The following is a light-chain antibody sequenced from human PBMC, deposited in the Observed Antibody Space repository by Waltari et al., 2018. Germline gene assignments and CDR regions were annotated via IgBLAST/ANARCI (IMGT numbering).Light chain of an antibody. V-gene: IGLV2-23*02. CDR3: CSYASNDVL. CDR2: QVS. Sequence: QSALTQSASVSGSPGQSITIPCTGTNTDIGIYKYVSWYQHPPGKAPKLIIYQVSKRPSGVSNRFSGSKSGNTASLTISGLQADDEADYYCCSYASNDVLFGGGTKVTVL. J-gene: IGLJ2*01. CDR1: NTDIGIYKY.